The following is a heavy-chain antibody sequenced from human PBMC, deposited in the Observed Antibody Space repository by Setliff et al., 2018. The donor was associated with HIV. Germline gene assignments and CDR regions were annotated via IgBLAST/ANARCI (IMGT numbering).Heavy chain of an antibody. V-gene: IGHV4-59*02. Sequence: SETLSLTCGVSGDSVSGYYWIWIRQSPGKGLEWIGYMYSSGNSNYNPSLKSRVTMSLDTSKNQFSLKMTSVTAADTAVFYCARLTTTYYYDSSAYYHPVWGQGTLVTVSS. J-gene: IGHJ4*02. CDR1: GDSVSGYY. CDR2: MYSSGNS. D-gene: IGHD3-22*01. CDR3: ARLTTTYYYDSSAYYHPV.